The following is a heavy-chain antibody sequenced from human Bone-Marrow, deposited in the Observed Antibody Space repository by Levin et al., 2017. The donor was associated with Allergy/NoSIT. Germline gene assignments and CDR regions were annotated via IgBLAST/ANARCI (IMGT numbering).Heavy chain of an antibody. CDR1: GFTFSDYY. Sequence: GESLKISCAASGFTFSDYYMSWIRQAPGKGLEWVSYISSSSSYTNYADSVKGRFTISRDNAKNSLYLQMNSLRAEDTAVYYCAREDGDYPSHFDYWGQGTLVTVSS. D-gene: IGHD4-17*01. J-gene: IGHJ4*02. CDR2: ISSSSSYT. CDR3: AREDGDYPSHFDY. V-gene: IGHV3-11*06.